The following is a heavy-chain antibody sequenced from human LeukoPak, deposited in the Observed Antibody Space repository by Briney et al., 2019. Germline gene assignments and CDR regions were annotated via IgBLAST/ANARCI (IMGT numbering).Heavy chain of an antibody. J-gene: IGHJ6*03. V-gene: IGHV4-39*07. Sequence: SETLSLTCTVSGGSISSSSYYWGWIRQPPGKGLEWIGSIYYSRSTYYNPSLKSRVTISVDTSKNQFSLKLSSVTAADTAVYYCAREASDCSSTSCYSYYYYYYMDVWGKGTTVTVSS. CDR3: AREASDCSSTSCYSYYYYYYMDV. CDR1: GGSISSSSYY. CDR2: IYYSRST. D-gene: IGHD2-2*01.